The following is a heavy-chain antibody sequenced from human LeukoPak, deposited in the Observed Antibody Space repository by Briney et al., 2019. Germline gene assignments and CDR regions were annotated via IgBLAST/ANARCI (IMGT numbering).Heavy chain of an antibody. Sequence: GASVKVSCKASGYTFTGYYIHWVRQAPGQGLEWMGGIIPIFGTANYAQKFQGRVTITADESTSTAYMELSSLRSEDTAVYYCARSGSYRYCSGGSCYRELGYWGQGTLVTVSS. CDR1: GYTFTGYY. CDR3: ARSGSYRYCSGGSCYRELGY. V-gene: IGHV1-69*13. CDR2: IIPIFGTA. D-gene: IGHD2-15*01. J-gene: IGHJ4*02.